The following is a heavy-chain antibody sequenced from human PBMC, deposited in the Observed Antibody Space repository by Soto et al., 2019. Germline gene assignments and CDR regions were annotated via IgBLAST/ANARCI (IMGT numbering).Heavy chain of an antibody. CDR1: GGSFSGYY. J-gene: IGHJ6*02. Sequence: ETLSLTTAGYGGSFSGYYWSLFRQPPGKGLEWIGEINHSGSTNYNPSLKSRVTISVEKSKNQFSLKLRSVTAADTAVYYGARGHRQLGRYYDGMDVCGQGPTVT. V-gene: IGHV4-34*01. CDR3: ARGHRQLGRYYDGMDV. CDR2: INHSGST. D-gene: IGHD6-13*01.